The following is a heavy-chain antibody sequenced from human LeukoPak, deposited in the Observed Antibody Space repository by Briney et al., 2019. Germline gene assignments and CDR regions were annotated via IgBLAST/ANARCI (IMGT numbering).Heavy chain of an antibody. CDR1: GGTFSSYA. J-gene: IGHJ4*02. CDR2: IIPIFGTA. CDR3: IVGSAYCGGDCYSSLDY. D-gene: IGHD2-21*02. V-gene: IGHV1-69*13. Sequence: SVKVSCKASGGTFSSYAISWVRQAPGQGLEWMGGIIPIFGTANYAQKFQGRVTITADESTSTAYMELSSLRSEDTAVYYCIVGSAYCGGDCYSSLDYWGQGTLVTVSS.